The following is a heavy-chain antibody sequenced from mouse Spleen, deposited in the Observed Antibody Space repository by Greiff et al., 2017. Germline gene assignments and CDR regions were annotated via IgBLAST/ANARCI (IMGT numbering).Heavy chain of an antibody. Sequence: VMLVESGAELARPGASVKMSCKASGYTFTSYTMHWVKQRPGQGLEWIGYINPSSGYTKYNQKFKDKATLTADKSSSTAYMQLSSLTSEDSAVYYCARDYGYQYYFDYWGQGTTLTVSS. J-gene: IGHJ2*01. V-gene: IGHV1-4*01. CDR1: GYTFTSYT. CDR3: ARDYGYQYYFDY. CDR2: INPSSGYT. D-gene: IGHD1-2*01.